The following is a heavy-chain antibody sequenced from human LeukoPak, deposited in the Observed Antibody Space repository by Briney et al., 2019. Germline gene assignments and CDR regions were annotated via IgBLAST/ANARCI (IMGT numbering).Heavy chain of an antibody. Sequence: PGGSLRLSCAASGFTFSSYSMNWVRQAPGKGLEWVSSISSSSSYIYCADSVKGRFTISRDNAKNSLYLQMNSLRAEDTAVYYCARLQHNWFDPWGQGTLVTVSS. CDR1: GFTFSSYS. J-gene: IGHJ5*02. CDR2: ISSSSSYI. V-gene: IGHV3-21*01. D-gene: IGHD4-11*01. CDR3: ARLQHNWFDP.